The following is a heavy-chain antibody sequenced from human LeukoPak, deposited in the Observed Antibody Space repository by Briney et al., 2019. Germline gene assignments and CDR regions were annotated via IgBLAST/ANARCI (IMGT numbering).Heavy chain of an antibody. CDR2: INSDGGTT. V-gene: IGHV3-74*01. D-gene: IGHD3-10*01. CDR1: GCTFGTYW. Sequence: GGSLRLYCGASGCTFGTYWMHWVRQAPGKGLVWVSGINSDGGTTTYADSVKGRFTISRDNAKNTLYLQMNNLRAEDTAIYYCATDSYVSGSYYRLFYWGQGTLVTVSS. J-gene: IGHJ4*02. CDR3: ATDSYVSGSYYRLFY.